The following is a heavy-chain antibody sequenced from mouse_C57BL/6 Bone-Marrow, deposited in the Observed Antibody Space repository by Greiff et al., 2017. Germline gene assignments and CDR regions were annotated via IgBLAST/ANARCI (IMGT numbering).Heavy chain of an antibody. D-gene: IGHD1-1*01. CDR2: IYPGRGST. J-gene: IGHJ3*01. V-gene: IGHV1-55*01. CDR3: ARTDYYGSRSAY. Sequence: QVQLQQSGAELVKPGASVKMSCKASGYTFTSYWITWVKQRPGQGLEWIGDIYPGRGSTNYNEKFKSKATLTVDPSSSTAYMQLSSLTSEDSAVYYCARTDYYGSRSAYWGQGTLVTVSA. CDR1: GYTFTSYW.